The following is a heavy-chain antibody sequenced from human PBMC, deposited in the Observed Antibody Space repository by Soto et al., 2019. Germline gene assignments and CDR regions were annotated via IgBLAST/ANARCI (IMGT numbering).Heavy chain of an antibody. CDR1: GDSLSGGDYY. CDR3: ARAYRINGWSDYFFDY. Sequence: PSDTLSLTCTVSGDSLSGGDYYWSWIRQPPGKGLEWIGDIYYTGFTFYNPSLKSRLTISLDSSKNQFSLRLNSVTAADTAVYFCARAYRINGWSDYFFDYWGQGTLVTVSS. CDR2: IYYTGFT. J-gene: IGHJ4*02. V-gene: IGHV4-30-4*02. D-gene: IGHD6-19*01.